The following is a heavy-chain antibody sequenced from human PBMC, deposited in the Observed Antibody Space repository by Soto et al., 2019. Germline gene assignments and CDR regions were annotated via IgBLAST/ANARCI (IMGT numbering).Heavy chain of an antibody. CDR2: IYYSGST. Sequence: SLTCTVSGGSISSGGYYWSWIRQHPGKGLEWIGYIYYSGSTYYNPSLKSRVTISVDTSKNQFSLKLSSVTAADTAVYYCARAAHYSSPFRWFDPWGQGTLVTVSS. CDR3: ARAAHYSSPFRWFDP. V-gene: IGHV4-31*03. J-gene: IGHJ5*02. D-gene: IGHD6-13*01. CDR1: GGSISSGGYY.